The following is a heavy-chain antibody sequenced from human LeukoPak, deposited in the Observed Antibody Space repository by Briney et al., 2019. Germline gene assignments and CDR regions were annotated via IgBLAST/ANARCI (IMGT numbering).Heavy chain of an antibody. V-gene: IGHV3-30-3*01. CDR1: GFTFSSYA. CDR2: ISYDGSNK. D-gene: IGHD3-10*01. CDR3: ARDKGRLRDYYGSGSYYNPFDY. J-gene: IGHJ4*02. Sequence: PGGSLRLSCAASGFTFSSYAMHWVRQAPGKGLEWVAVISYDGSNKYYADSVKGRFTISRDNSKNTLYLQMNSLRAEDTAVYYCARDKGRLRDYYGSGSYYNPFDYWGQGTLVTVSS.